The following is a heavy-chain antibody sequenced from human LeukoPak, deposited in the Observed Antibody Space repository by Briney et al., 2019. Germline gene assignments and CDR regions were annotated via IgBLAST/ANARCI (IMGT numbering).Heavy chain of an antibody. CDR3: ARDGYNSGYFDY. Sequence: PSETLSLTCTVSGASISSGGYYWNWIRQPPGKGLEWIGYIYYSRSTSYSPSLKSRLTISVDTSKNQFSLKLSSVTAADTAVYYCARDGYNSGYFDYWGQGDLVTVSS. CDR2: IYYSRST. V-gene: IGHV4-30-4*01. CDR1: GASISSGGYY. D-gene: IGHD5-24*01. J-gene: IGHJ4*02.